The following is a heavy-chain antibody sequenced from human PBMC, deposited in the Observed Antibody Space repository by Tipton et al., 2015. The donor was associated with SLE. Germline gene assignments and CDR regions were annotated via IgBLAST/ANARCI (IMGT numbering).Heavy chain of an antibody. J-gene: IGHJ4*01. V-gene: IGHV3-49*03. CDR3: TRDLSNLAARLDC. Sequence: RSLRLSCTASGFSFAHYAMSWFRPTPGKGLEWVGFIRSKAYGGTREYAASVQGRVTISRDDSKSIAYLQMNSLKTEDTAVYYCTRDLSNLAARLDCWGHGTLVTVSS. CDR1: GFSFAHYA. D-gene: IGHD6-6*01. CDR2: IRSKAYGGTR.